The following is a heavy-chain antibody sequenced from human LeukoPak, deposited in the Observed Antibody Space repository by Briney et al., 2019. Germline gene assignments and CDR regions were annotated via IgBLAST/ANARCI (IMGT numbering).Heavy chain of an antibody. Sequence: SQTLSLTCTVSGGSISSGGYYWSWIRQHPGKGLEWIGYIYYSGSTYYNPSLKSRVTISVDTSKNQFSLKLSSVTAADTAVYYCARDLKGDYYDSSGYYYTWGQGTLVTVFS. J-gene: IGHJ4*02. V-gene: IGHV4-31*03. CDR3: ARDLKGDYYDSSGYYYT. D-gene: IGHD3-22*01. CDR1: GGSISSGGYY. CDR2: IYYSGST.